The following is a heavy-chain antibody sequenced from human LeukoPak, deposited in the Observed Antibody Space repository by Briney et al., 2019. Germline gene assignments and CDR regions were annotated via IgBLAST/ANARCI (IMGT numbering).Heavy chain of an antibody. CDR3: ARDRQYYDILTGYKPRYYGMDV. D-gene: IGHD3-9*01. J-gene: IGHJ6*02. CDR1: GLTLSREG. CDR2: ISSDENSK. V-gene: IGHV3-30*03. Sequence: GGSLRLSCVASGLTLSREGLHWIRQAPGKGLEWVAVISSDENSKYYADSVKGRFTVSRDNSKNTLFLQMNSLRAEDTAVYYCARDRQYYDILTGYKPRYYGMDVWGQGTTVTVSS.